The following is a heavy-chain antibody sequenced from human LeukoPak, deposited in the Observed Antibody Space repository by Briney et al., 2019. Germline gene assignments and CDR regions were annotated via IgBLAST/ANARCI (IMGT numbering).Heavy chain of an antibody. CDR3: AKGVVVLPATRADY. J-gene: IGHJ4*02. D-gene: IGHD2-15*01. CDR1: GFTFSSYS. V-gene: IGHV3-21*01. Sequence: GGSLRLSCAASGFTFSSYSMNWVRQAPGKGLEWVSFISSISSYVYYADSVKGRFTISRDNAKNSLYLQMNSLRAEDTAVYYCAKGVVVLPATRADYWGQGTLVTVSS. CDR2: ISSISSYV.